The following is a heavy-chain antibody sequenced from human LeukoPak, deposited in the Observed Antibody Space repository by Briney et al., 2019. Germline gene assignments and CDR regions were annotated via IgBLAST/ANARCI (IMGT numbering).Heavy chain of an antibody. CDR2: IHPNSGGT. D-gene: IGHD3-3*01. Sequence: ASVKVSYKASGYTVTGYYMHWVRQAPGQGLEWMGWIHPNSGGTNYSQKLQRRVTMSRDTSISTCDMELSRQRSDDTAVYYCERDRSEGYFDLWGRGTLVTVSS. V-gene: IGHV1-2*02. CDR3: ERDRSEGYFDL. J-gene: IGHJ2*01. CDR1: GYTVTGYY.